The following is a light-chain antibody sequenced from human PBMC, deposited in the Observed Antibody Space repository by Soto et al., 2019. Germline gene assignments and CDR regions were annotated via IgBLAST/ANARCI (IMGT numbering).Light chain of an antibody. CDR1: QSISKN. V-gene: IGKV1-39*01. J-gene: IGKJ2*01. CDR3: QQSYISPYT. CDR2: SAS. Sequence: DIQMTQSPASLSASVGDRVTITFRASQSISKNLNWYQHKVGKAPQLLIYSASDSQAGVPSRFSGSGSGTDFTLIISGLQPEDFATYYCQQSYISPYTFGQGTKVDIK.